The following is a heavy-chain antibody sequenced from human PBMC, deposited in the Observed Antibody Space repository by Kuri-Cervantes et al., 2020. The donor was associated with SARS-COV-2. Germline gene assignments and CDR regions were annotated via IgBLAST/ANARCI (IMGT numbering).Heavy chain of an antibody. CDR1: GASLRSSPYY. V-gene: IGHV4-39*01. CDR2: IYESGDS. J-gene: IGHJ4*02. D-gene: IGHD3-9*01. Sequence: SQTPSLPCSVPGASLRSSPYYWGWIRPSPGTGLEWLGCIYESGDSNYSSSLKSLLRLSVDTSKNQFSLKLTSVTAADTAIYYCARHYAFDRFHKWGQGTQVTVSS. CDR3: ARHYAFDRFHK.